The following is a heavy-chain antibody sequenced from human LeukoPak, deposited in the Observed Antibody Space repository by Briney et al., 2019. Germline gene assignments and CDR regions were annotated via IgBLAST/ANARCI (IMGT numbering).Heavy chain of an antibody. J-gene: IGHJ5*02. CDR3: ARARQEPNWFDP. CDR2: IIPIFGTA. Sequence: ASVKASCKASGGTFSSYAISWVRQAPGQGREWMGRIIPIFGTANYAQKFQGRVTITTDESTSTAYMELSSLRSEDTAVYYCARARQEPNWFDPWGQGTLVTVSS. D-gene: IGHD1-14*01. CDR1: GGTFSSYA. V-gene: IGHV1-69*05.